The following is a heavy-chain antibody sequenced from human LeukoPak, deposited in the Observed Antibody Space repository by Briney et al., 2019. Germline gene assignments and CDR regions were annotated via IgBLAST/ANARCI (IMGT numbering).Heavy chain of an antibody. Sequence: PGGSLRLSCVVSGFTFSSFEMNWVRQAPGKGLEWVSCISSSGSTIYYADSVKGRFTISRDNAKNSLYLQMNSLRAEDTAVYYCAGTTKYNWFDPWGQGTLVTVSS. D-gene: IGHD1-1*01. CDR1: GFTFSSFE. CDR2: ISSSGSTI. CDR3: AGTTKYNWFDP. J-gene: IGHJ5*02. V-gene: IGHV3-48*03.